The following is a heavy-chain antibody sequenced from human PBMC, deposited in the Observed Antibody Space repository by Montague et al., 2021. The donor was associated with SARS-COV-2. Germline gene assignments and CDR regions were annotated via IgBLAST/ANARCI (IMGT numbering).Heavy chain of an antibody. V-gene: IGHV4-59*01. CDR3: ARGIPRPMRWLLVVDDAFDI. CDR2: IYYSGST. J-gene: IGHJ3*02. D-gene: IGHD3-22*01. CDR1: GGSISSYY. Sequence: SETLSLTCTVAGGSISSYYWSWIRQPPGKGLERIGYIYYSGSTNYNPSLKSRVTISVDTSKNQFSLKLSSVTAADTAVYYCARGIPRPMRWLLVVDDAFDIGGQGTMVTVSS.